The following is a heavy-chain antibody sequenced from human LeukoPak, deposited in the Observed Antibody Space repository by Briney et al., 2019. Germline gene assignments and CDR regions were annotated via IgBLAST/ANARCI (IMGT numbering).Heavy chain of an antibody. V-gene: IGHV3-21*01. CDR1: GFTFSSYS. D-gene: IGHD3-10*01. CDR2: ISSSSSYI. CDR3: ARGPSTVVRGDAGLDY. J-gene: IGHJ4*02. Sequence: PGGSLRLSCAASGFTFSSYSMNWVRQAPGKGLEWVSSISSSSSYIYYADSVKGRFTISRDNAKNSLYLQMNSLRAEDTAVYYCARGPSTVVRGDAGLDYWGQGTLVTVSS.